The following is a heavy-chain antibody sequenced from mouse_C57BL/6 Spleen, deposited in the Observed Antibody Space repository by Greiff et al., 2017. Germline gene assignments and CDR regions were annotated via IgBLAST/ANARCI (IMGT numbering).Heavy chain of an antibody. Sequence: QVQLQQSGAELVKPGASVKLSCKASGYTFTEYTINWVKQRYGQGLEWIGWFYPGSGSIKYNEKFKDKATLTADKSSRTVYMALSILTSEDSAVYFWARHESSTLLRYSAWFADWGQGTLVTVSA. CDR1: GYTFTEYT. D-gene: IGHD1-1*01. J-gene: IGHJ3*01. CDR2: FYPGSGSI. CDR3: ARHESSTLLRYSAWFAD. V-gene: IGHV1-62-2*01.